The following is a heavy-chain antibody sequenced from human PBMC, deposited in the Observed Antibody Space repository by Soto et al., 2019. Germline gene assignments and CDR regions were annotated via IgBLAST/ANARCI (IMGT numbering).Heavy chain of an antibody. Sequence: QVQLQESGPGLVKPSQTLSLTCTVSGDSISSGDYYWSWIRQPPGKGLEWIGYIYYSGSTYYNPSLKSRVTISVETSKNQFSLKLSSVTAADTAVYYCARGRSIAVAGRGYFQHWGQGTLVTVSS. D-gene: IGHD6-19*01. CDR2: IYYSGST. CDR3: ARGRSIAVAGRGYFQH. CDR1: GDSISSGDYY. J-gene: IGHJ1*01. V-gene: IGHV4-30-4*01.